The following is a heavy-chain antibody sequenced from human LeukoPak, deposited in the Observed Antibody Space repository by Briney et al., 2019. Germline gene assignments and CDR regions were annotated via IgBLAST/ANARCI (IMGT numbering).Heavy chain of an antibody. CDR2: ISWNSGSI. Sequence: GGSLRLSCAASGFTFSSYSMNWVRQAPGKGLEWVSGISWNSGSIGYVDSVKGRFTISRDNTKNSLYLQMNSLRAEDTAVYYCARDVTPFIWGQGTLVTVSS. CDR1: GFTFSSYS. D-gene: IGHD2-15*01. J-gene: IGHJ4*02. V-gene: IGHV3-9*01. CDR3: ARDVTPFI.